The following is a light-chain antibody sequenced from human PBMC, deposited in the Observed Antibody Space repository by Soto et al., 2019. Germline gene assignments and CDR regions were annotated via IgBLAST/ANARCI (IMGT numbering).Light chain of an antibody. CDR2: EVT. J-gene: IGLJ3*02. CDR3: SSYAGSTVWV. V-gene: IGLV2-23*02. CDR1: SNDVGSYNF. Sequence: QSVLTQPASVSGSPGQSITISCTGSSNDVGSYNFVSWYQQHPGRVPKLMISEVTKRPSGVSNRFSGSKSGNTAYLTISGLQADDEADYYCSSYAGSTVWVFGGGTKLTVL.